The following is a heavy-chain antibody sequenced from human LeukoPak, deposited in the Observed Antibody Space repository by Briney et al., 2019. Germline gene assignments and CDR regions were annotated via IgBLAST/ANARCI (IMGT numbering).Heavy chain of an antibody. CDR3: ARDLGRGEVTSWFDP. Sequence: GGSLRLSCAASGFTFSSYSMNWVRQAPGKGLEWVSSISSSSSYIYYADSVKGRFTISRDNAKNSLYLQMNSLRAEDTAVYYCARDLGRGEVTSWFDPWGQGTLVTVSS. D-gene: IGHD4-17*01. CDR1: GFTFSSYS. V-gene: IGHV3-21*01. CDR2: ISSSSSYI. J-gene: IGHJ5*02.